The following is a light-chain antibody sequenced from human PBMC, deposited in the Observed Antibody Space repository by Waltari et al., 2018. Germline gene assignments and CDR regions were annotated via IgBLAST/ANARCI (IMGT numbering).Light chain of an antibody. CDR2: EGS. J-gene: IGLJ3*02. CDR1: SSGFGCYNL. Sequence: QSALTQPASVSGSPGQSITISCTGTSSGFGCYNLVSWYQQHPGKAPKLMIYEGSKRPSGVSNRFSGSKSGNTASLTISGLQAEDEADYYCCSYAGAVFGGGTKLTIL. CDR3: CSYAGAV. V-gene: IGLV2-23*01.